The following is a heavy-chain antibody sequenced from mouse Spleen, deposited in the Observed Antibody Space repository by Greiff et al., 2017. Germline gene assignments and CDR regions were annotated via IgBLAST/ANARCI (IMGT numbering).Heavy chain of an antibody. Sequence: QVQLQQPGAELVKPGASVKLSCKASGYTFTSYWMHWVKQRPGRGLEWIGRIDPNSGGTKYNEKFKSKATLTVDKPSSTAYMQLSSLTSEESAVYYCARRNLYYYGTYWYFDVWGAGTTVTVSS. J-gene: IGHJ1*01. D-gene: IGHD1-1*01. CDR1: GYTFTSYW. CDR3: ARRNLYYYGTYWYFDV. CDR2: IDPNSGGT. V-gene: IGHV1-72*01.